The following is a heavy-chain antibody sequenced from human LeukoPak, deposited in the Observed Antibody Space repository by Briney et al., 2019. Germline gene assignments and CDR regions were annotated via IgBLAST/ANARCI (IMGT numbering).Heavy chain of an antibody. Sequence: SVKVSCKASGGTFSSYAISWVRQAPGQGLEWVEGIIPIFGTANYAQKFQGRVTITTDESTSTAYMELSSLRSEDTAVYYCARENRGRYCSSTSCYSHYYYYYMDVWGKGTTVTVSS. CDR2: IIPIFGTA. CDR1: GGTFSSYA. D-gene: IGHD2-2*02. V-gene: IGHV1-69*05. J-gene: IGHJ6*03. CDR3: ARENRGRYCSSTSCYSHYYYYYMDV.